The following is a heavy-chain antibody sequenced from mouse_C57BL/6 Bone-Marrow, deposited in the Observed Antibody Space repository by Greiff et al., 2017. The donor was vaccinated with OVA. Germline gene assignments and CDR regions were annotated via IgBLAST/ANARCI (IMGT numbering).Heavy chain of an antibody. CDR3: ARNGSSPFAY. CDR1: GFNIKDYY. Sequence: EVQLQQSGAELVKPGASVKLSCTASGFNIKDYYMHWVKQRTEQGLEWIGRIDPEDGETKYATHFQGKATITDDTSSNTAYLQLSSLTAEDTAVYYCARNGSSPFAYGGQGTLVTVSA. CDR2: IDPEDGET. V-gene: IGHV14-2*01. D-gene: IGHD1-1*01. J-gene: IGHJ3*01.